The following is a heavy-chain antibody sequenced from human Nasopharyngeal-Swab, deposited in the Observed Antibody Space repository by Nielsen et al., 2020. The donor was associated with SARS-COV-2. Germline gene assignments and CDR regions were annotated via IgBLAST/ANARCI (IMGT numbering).Heavy chain of an antibody. J-gene: IGHJ4*02. D-gene: IGHD3-3*01. Sequence: GESLKISCAASGFTFSSYGMHWVRQAPGKGLEWVAVIWYDGSNKYYADSVKGRFTISRDNSKNTLYLQMNSLRAEDTAVYYCARGGFWSGYSSYDYWGQGTLVTVSS. CDR1: GFTFSSYG. CDR3: ARGGFWSGYSSYDY. V-gene: IGHV3-33*01. CDR2: IWYDGSNK.